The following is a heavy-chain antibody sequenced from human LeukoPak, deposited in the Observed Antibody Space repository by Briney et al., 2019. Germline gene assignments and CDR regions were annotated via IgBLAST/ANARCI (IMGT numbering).Heavy chain of an antibody. J-gene: IGHJ4*02. CDR3: ATANGGYYYGSFDY. CDR1: GYTLTDLS. CDR2: FDPEDGET. D-gene: IGHD3-10*01. Sequence: ASVKVSCKVSGYTLTDLSMHWVRQAPGKGLEWMGGFDPEDGETIYAQKFQGRVTMTEDTSTDTAYMELSSLRSEDTAVYYCATANGGYYYGSFDYWGQGTLVTVSS. V-gene: IGHV1-24*01.